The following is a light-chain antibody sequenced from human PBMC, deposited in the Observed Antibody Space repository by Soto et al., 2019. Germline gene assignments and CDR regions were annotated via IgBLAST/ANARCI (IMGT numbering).Light chain of an antibody. CDR2: GAS. CDR3: QQYGSSTET. CDR1: QSVSRRY. Sequence: EIGLTQSPGTLSFSPGERATLSCRASQSVSRRYLAWYQQKSCQAPRLLIYGASSRATGLPDRFSGSGCGTDFNLTISRLEHEDFPVYYCQQYGSSTETFGQGTKVEIK. J-gene: IGKJ1*01. V-gene: IGKV3-20*01.